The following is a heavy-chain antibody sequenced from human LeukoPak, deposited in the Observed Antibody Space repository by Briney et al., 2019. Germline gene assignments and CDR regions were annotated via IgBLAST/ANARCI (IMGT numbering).Heavy chain of an antibody. J-gene: IGHJ4*02. V-gene: IGHV5-10-1*01. CDR2: FTPSDSRL. CDR3: ARRPGGVLADTDFFET. D-gene: IGHD3-16*01. CDR1: GRGLSTHY. Sequence: GESLKTSCQDFGRGLSTHYINWVRQMPGKGLEWMGRFTPSDSRLNYTPSFQGHVIITADESNNIAYLQWDSLKASDTAIYYCARRPGGVLADTDFFETWGQGTLVTVSS.